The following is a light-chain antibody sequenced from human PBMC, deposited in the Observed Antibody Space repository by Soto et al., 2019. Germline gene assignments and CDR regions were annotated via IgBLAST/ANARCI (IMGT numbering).Light chain of an antibody. Sequence: IQLTQSPSSLSASVGDRVTITCRASQGISSYLAWYQQKPGKAPKLLIYAASTLQSGVPSRFSGSGSGTDFTLTISSLQPEDFATYYCQQLNSYPPRLTFGGGTKVEIK. CDR1: QGISSY. J-gene: IGKJ4*01. CDR2: AAS. CDR3: QQLNSYPPRLT. V-gene: IGKV1-9*01.